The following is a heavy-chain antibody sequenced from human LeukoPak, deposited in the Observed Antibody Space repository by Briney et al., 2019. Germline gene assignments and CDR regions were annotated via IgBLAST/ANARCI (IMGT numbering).Heavy chain of an antibody. CDR2: INPNSGGT. CDR3: ARVPSYDSSGYTPYWYFDL. J-gene: IGHJ2*01. V-gene: IGHV1-2*02. CDR1: GYTFTGYY. D-gene: IGHD3-22*01. Sequence: ASVKVSCKASGYTFTGYYMHWVRQAPGQGLEWMGWINPNSGGTNYAQKFQGRVTMTRDTPISTAYMELSRLRSDDTAVYYCARVPSYDSSGYTPYWYFDLWGRGTLVTVSS.